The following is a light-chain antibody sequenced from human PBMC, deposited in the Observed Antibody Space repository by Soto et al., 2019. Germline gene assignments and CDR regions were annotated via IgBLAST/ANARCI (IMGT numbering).Light chain of an antibody. V-gene: IGLV2-8*01. CDR2: EVT. CDR3: SSDAGRKKV. J-gene: IGLJ2*01. Sequence: QSALTQPPSASGSPGQSVTISCTGTSSDIGGYNYVSWYQQHPGKAPKLMIYEVTKRPSGVPDRFSGSKSGNTASLSVSGLQAEDEDDYFFSSDAGRKKVFGGGTKLTVL. CDR1: SSDIGGYNY.